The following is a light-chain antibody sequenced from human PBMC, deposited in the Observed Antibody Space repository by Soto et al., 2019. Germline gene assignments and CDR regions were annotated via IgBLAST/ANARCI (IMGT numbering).Light chain of an antibody. CDR3: CSYAGSTTFHV. V-gene: IGLV2-23*01. J-gene: IGLJ1*01. Sequence: LTQPASVSGSPWQSITISYTGTSSDVGSYNLVSWYQHHPGKAPKLMIFEGSKRPSGVSNRFSASKSGTTASLTISGLQAEDEADYYCCSYAGSTTFHVFGGGIKVTV. CDR2: EGS. CDR1: SSDVGSYNL.